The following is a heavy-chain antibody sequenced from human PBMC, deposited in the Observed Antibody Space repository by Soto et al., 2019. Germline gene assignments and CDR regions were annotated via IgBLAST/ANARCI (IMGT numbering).Heavy chain of an antibody. CDR3: ARGDETGPGGGAAWFDP. CDR2: ISAYNGNT. D-gene: IGHD3-10*01. Sequence: QVQLVQSGAEVKKPGASVKVSCKASGYTFTSYGISWVRQAPGQGLEWMGWISAYNGNTNYAQKLQGRVTMTTDTAXSXXYRELRSLRSDDTAVYYCARGDETGPGGGAAWFDPWGQGTLVTVSS. V-gene: IGHV1-18*01. CDR1: GYTFTSYG. J-gene: IGHJ5*02.